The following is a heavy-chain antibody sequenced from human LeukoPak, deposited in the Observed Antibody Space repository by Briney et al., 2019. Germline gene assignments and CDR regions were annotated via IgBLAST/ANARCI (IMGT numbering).Heavy chain of an antibody. V-gene: IGHV3-7*01. CDR1: GFTFSSYW. CDR2: IKEDGSET. D-gene: IGHD3-16*01. Sequence: PGGSLRLSCAASGFTFSSYWMSWVRQAPGKGLEWVANIKEDGSETYYVDSVKGRFTISRDNAKNSLYLQMNSLRAEDTAVYYCATLKGDPVQNWGQGTLVTVSS. CDR3: ATLKGDPVQN. J-gene: IGHJ4*02.